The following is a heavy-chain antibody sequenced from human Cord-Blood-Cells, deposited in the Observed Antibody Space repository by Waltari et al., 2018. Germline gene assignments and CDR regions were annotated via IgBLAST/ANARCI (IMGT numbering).Heavy chain of an antibody. V-gene: IGHV4-34*01. CDR1: GGSFSGSY. Sequence: QVQLQQWGAGLLKPSETLPLTCAVYGGSFSGSYWSWPRRPPGKGLEWIGEINHSGSTNYNPSLKSRVTISVDTSKNQFSLKLSSVTAADTAVYYCARGGIAVAGPDFDYWGQGTLVTVSS. CDR2: INHSGST. CDR3: ARGGIAVAGPDFDY. J-gene: IGHJ4*02. D-gene: IGHD6-19*01.